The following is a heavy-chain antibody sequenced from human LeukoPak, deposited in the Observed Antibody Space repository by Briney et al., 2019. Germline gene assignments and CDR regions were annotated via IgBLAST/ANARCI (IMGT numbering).Heavy chain of an antibody. CDR3: GIGGKFDWLLCHH. J-gene: IGHJ5*02. Sequence: ASLTLSCKVSGYTLSDVSMHWVRQAPGKGLEWMGGFDPEGGETVYAQKFQGRVTMTEDPSADTAYMELRSLSCEDTAVYYCGIGGKFDWLLCHHWGQGTLVTVSS. D-gene: IGHD3-9*01. CDR2: FDPEGGET. V-gene: IGHV1-24*01. CDR1: GYTLSDVS.